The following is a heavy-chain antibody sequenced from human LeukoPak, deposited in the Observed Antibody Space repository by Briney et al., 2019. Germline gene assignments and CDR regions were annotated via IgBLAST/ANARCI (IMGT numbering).Heavy chain of an antibody. V-gene: IGHV1-46*01. D-gene: IGHD2-21*01. CDR1: GYTFTSYY. J-gene: IGHJ4*02. CDR2: VNPDGGGT. Sequence: ASVKVSCKASGYTFTSYYMHWVRQAPGQGLEWMGIVNPDGGGTTSAQKFQGRVAMTRDTSTSTFYMEVSSLRSEDTAVYYCARETVVVVDANYFDYWGQGTLVTVSS. CDR3: ARETVVVVDANYFDY.